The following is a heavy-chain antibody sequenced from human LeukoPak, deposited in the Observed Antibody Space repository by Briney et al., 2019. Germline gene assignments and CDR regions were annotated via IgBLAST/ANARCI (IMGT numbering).Heavy chain of an antibody. Sequence: TSETLSLTCTVSGGSISSYYWSLIRQPPGKGLEGIGDIYYRWSTNYNPSLKSRVTISVDTSKNQFSLKLSSVTAADTAVYYCARVGGYDILTGRAYYFDYWGQGTLVTVSS. J-gene: IGHJ4*02. CDR1: GGSISSYY. CDR3: ARVGGYDILTGRAYYFDY. D-gene: IGHD3-9*01. CDR2: IYYRWST. V-gene: IGHV4-59*01.